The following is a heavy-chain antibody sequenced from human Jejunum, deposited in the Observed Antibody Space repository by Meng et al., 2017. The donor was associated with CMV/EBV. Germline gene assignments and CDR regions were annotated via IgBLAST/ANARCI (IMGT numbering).Heavy chain of an antibody. CDR2: IGNGYSGSAI. CDR3: ARDWLNKAMDV. J-gene: IGHJ6*02. D-gene: IGHD1/OR15-1a*01. Sequence: SGFALSDYSMIWIRQAPGRGLECILYIGNGYSGSAIYYADSVKGRFTISRDNAENSLYLQMNSLRAEDTAVYYCARDWLNKAMDVWGQGTTVTVSS. CDR1: GFALSDYS. V-gene: IGHV3-11*01.